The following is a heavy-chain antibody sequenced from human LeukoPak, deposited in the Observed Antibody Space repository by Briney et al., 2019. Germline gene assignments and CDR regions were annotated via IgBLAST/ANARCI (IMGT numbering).Heavy chain of an antibody. CDR1: GYTFTSYA. CDR2: IIPIFGTA. D-gene: IGHD3-22*01. CDR3: ARDGAYDSITGAFDI. V-gene: IGHV1-69*06. J-gene: IGHJ3*02. Sequence: ASVKVSCKASGYTFTSYAISWVRQAPGQGLEWMGGIIPIFGTANYAQKFQGRVTITADKSTSTAYMELSSLRSEDTAVYYCARDGAYDSITGAFDIWGQGTMVTVSS.